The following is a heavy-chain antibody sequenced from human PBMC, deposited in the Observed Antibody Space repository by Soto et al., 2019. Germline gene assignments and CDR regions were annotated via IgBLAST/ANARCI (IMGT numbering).Heavy chain of an antibody. CDR1: GYSFTSYW. Sequence: GESLKISCKGSGYSFTSYWIGWVRQMPGKGLEWMGIIYPGDSDTRYSPSFQGQVTISADKSISTAYLQWSSLKASDTAMYYFASTSMAQNYYYYYGMDVWGQGTTVTVSS. V-gene: IGHV5-51*01. J-gene: IGHJ6*02. CDR2: IYPGDSDT. D-gene: IGHD2-2*01. CDR3: ASTSMAQNYYYYYGMDV.